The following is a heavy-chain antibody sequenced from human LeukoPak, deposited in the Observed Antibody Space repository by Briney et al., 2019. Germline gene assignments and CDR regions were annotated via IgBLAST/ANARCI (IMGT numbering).Heavy chain of an antibody. CDR1: GFTFSSYS. CDR2: ISSSSSTI. V-gene: IGHV3-48*04. D-gene: IGHD6-25*01. CDR3: ARGQRVFDY. J-gene: IGHJ4*02. Sequence: GGSLRLSCAASGFTFSSYSMNWVRQAPGKGLEWVSYISSSSSTIYYADSVKGRFTISRDNAKNSLYLQMNSLRVEDTAVYYCARGQRVFDYWGQGTLVTVSS.